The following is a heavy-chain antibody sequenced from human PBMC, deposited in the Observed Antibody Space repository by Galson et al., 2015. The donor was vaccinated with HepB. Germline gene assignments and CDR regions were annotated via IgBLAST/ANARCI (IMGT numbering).Heavy chain of an antibody. D-gene: IGHD3-10*01. Sequence: SLRLSCAASGFTFSSYAMSWVRQAPGKGLEWVSAISGSGGSTYYADSVKGRFTISRDNSKNTLYLQMNSLRAEDTAVYYCAKDRDVLLWFGELTDWGQGTLVTVSS. CDR2: ISGSGGST. CDR1: GFTFSSYA. CDR3: AKDRDVLLWFGELTD. J-gene: IGHJ4*02. V-gene: IGHV3-23*01.